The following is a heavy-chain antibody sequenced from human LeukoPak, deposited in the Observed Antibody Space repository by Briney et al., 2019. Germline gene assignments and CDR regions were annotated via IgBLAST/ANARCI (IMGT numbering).Heavy chain of an antibody. J-gene: IGHJ5*02. D-gene: IGHD3-3*01. CDR1: GFTFSSYA. Sequence: GGSLRLSCAASGFTFSSYAMSWVRQAPGKGLEWVSAISGSGGSTYYADSVKGRFTISRDNSKNTLYLHMNSLRAEDTAVYFCARQNFGSPRWFDPWGQGTLVTVSS. V-gene: IGHV3-23*01. CDR3: ARQNFGSPRWFDP. CDR2: ISGSGGST.